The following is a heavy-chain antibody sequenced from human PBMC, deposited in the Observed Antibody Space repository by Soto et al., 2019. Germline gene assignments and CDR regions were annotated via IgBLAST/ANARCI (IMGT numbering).Heavy chain of an antibody. V-gene: IGHV1-69*06. CDR3: ARDRTDSGYYTNWLDP. CDR1: GGTFGSDA. J-gene: IGHJ5*02. Sequence: SVKVSCKASGGTFGSDAITWVRQAPGQGLEWVGRIIPIFGTTNYAQNLQGRVTISADKSTLTSYMELHSLTSDDTALYYCARDRTDSGYYTNWLDPWGQGTLVTVSS. CDR2: IIPIFGTT. D-gene: IGHD3-22*01.